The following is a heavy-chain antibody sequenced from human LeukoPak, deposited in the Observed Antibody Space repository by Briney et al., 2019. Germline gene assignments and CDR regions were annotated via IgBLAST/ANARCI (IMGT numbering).Heavy chain of an antibody. Sequence: GGSLRLSCTDSGFTFSSRDMNWVRQAPGKGLEWGSYISSGGYTTRYADSVKGRFTISRDNAKNSVYLQMNSLKAEGTAVYYCAREGSSYAPSEPFYFDYWGQGTLVTVSS. CDR3: AREGSSYAPSEPFYFDY. J-gene: IGHJ4*02. CDR2: ISSGGYTT. D-gene: IGHD3-10*01. V-gene: IGHV3-48*03. CDR1: GFTFSSRD.